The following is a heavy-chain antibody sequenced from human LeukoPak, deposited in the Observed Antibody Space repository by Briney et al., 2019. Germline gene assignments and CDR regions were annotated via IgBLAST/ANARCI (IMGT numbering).Heavy chain of an antibody. D-gene: IGHD5-18*01. CDR1: GFTFSSGG. CDR3: AKEGYNYGPIEY. CDR2: IRHDGSNK. J-gene: IGHJ4*02. Sequence: GGSLRLSCAASGFTFSSGGMHWVRQAPGKGLEWVAFIRHDGSNKYHADSVKGRFTISRDNSKNTLYLQMNSLRGEDTAVYYCAKEGYNYGPIEYWGQGTLVTVSS. V-gene: IGHV3-30*02.